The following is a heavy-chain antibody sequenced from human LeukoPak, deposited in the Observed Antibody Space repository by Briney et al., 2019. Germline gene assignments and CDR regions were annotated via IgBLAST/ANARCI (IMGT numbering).Heavy chain of an antibody. CDR2: ISSSGSTI. D-gene: IGHD2-15*01. Sequence: GGSLRLSCAASGFTFSSYEMNWVRQAPGKGLEWVSYISSSGSTIYCADSVKGRFTISRDNAKNSLYLQMNSLRAEDTAVYYCVRDPGYCSGGSCYSSYYFDYWGQGTLVTVSS. CDR3: VRDPGYCSGGSCYSSYYFDY. CDR1: GFTFSSYE. V-gene: IGHV3-48*03. J-gene: IGHJ4*02.